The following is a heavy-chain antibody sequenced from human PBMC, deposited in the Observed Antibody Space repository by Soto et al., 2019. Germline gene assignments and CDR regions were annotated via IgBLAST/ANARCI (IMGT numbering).Heavy chain of an antibody. V-gene: IGHV1-18*01. CDR3: ARDFLSLVVVAANDAFDI. CDR2: ISAYNGNT. CDR1: GYTFTSYG. Sequence: ASVKVSCKASGYTFTSYGISWVRQAPGQGLEWMGWISAYNGNTNCAQKLQGRVTMTTDTSTSTAYMELRSLRSDDTAVYYCARDFLSLVVVAANDAFDIWGQGTMVTVSS. J-gene: IGHJ3*02. D-gene: IGHD2-15*01.